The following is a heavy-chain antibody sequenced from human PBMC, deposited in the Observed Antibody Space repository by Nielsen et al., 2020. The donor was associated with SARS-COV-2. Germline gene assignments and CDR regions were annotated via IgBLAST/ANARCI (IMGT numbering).Heavy chain of an antibody. CDR2: IKEDGSEK. J-gene: IGHJ4*02. V-gene: IGHV3-7*01. CDR3: ASHGTFDH. Sequence: GESLKISCVASGFSFSSYWMSWVRQAPGKGLEWVAKIKEDGSEKNYVDSVKGRFTISRDNAKNLLFLQMNSLRAEDTSLYYCASHGTFDHWGQGTLVTVSS. CDR1: GFSFSSYW. D-gene: IGHD1-1*01.